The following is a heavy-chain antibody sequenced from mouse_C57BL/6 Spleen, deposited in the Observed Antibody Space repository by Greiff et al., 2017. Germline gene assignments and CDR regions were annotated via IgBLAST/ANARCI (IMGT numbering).Heavy chain of an antibody. D-gene: IGHD2-4*01. Sequence: EVQLQESGAELVKPGASVKLSCTASGFNIKDYYMHWVKQRTEQGLGWIGRIDAEDGETKYAPKFQGKVTITTDTSSNTAYLQLSSLTSEDTAVSYCARDDYDVRFAYWGQGTLVTVSA. CDR1: GFNIKDYY. V-gene: IGHV14-2*01. CDR3: ARDDYDVRFAY. J-gene: IGHJ3*01. CDR2: IDAEDGET.